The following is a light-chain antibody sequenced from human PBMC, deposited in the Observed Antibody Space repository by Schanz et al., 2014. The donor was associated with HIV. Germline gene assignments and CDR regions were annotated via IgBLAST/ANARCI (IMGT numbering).Light chain of an antibody. CDR2: AAS. J-gene: IGKJ4*01. CDR3: QQLNSYPLT. CDR1: QSIGSW. Sequence: DIQMTQSPSSLSASVGDRVTVTCRASQSIGSWLAWYHQKPGKAPKLLIYAASTLQSGVPSRFSGSGSGTDFTLTISNLQPEDFATYYCQQLNSYPLTFGGGTKVEIK. V-gene: IGKV1-9*01.